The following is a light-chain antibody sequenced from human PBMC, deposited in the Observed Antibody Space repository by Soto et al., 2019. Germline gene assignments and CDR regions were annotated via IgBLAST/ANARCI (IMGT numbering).Light chain of an antibody. J-gene: IGLJ3*02. CDR3: SSYTSSSTLV. CDR1: SSDVDGYNY. Sequence: QPASVSGSPGQSITISCTGTSSDVDGYNYVSWYQQHPGKAPKLMIFEVNNRPSGVSNRFSGSKSGNTASLTISGLQAEDEADYYCSSYTSSSTLVFGGGTKLTVL. CDR2: EVN. V-gene: IGLV2-14*01.